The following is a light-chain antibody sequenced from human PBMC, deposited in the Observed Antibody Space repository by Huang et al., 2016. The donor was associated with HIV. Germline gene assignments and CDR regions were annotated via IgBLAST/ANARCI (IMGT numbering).Light chain of an antibody. CDR3: QQTYSTIT. CDR1: QSINTY. J-gene: IGKJ5*01. CDR2: AAS. Sequence: DIQMTQSPSSLSASVGDRVTITCRTRQSINTYLNWYQQKPGKAPILLIYAASSLQSGVPSICRGSGSGTVFALTISSLQAEDFATYYWQQTYSTITFGQGTRLEIK. V-gene: IGKV1-39*01.